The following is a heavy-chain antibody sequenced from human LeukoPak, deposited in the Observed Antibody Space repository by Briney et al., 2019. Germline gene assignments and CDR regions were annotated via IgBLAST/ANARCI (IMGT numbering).Heavy chain of an antibody. V-gene: IGHV3-48*03. Sequence: PGGSLRLSCAASGFTFSSYEMKWVRQAPGKGLEWVSYISSSGSTIYYADSVKGRFTISRDNAKNSLYLQMNSLRAEDTAVYYCARNPYSRWLQRPYSSYYYMDVWGKGTTVTVSS. CDR1: GFTFSSYE. CDR2: ISSSGSTI. J-gene: IGHJ6*03. D-gene: IGHD5-24*01. CDR3: ARNPYSRWLQRPYSSYYYMDV.